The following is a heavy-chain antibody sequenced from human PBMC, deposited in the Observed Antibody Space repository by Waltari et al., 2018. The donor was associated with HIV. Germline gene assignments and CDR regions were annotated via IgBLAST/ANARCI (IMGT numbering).Heavy chain of an antibody. CDR1: GLRLSSYS. Sequence: EVQLVESGGGLVKPGGSLRLSCADSGLRLSSYSTNWVRQAPGKGREWVSSISSSSSYIYYADSVKGRFTISRDNAKNSLYLQMNSLRVEDTAVYYCANSGGIGPYGMDVWGQGTTVTVSS. CDR3: ANSGGIGPYGMDV. CDR2: ISSSSSYI. D-gene: IGHD6-13*01. V-gene: IGHV3-21*01. J-gene: IGHJ6*02.